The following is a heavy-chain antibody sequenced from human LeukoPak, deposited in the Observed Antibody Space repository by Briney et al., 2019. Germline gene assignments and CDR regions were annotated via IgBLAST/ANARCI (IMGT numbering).Heavy chain of an antibody. D-gene: IGHD4-11*01. V-gene: IGHV4-39*07. Sequence: SETLSLTCTVSGGSISSSSYYWGWIRQPPGKGLEWIGEINRSGSTNYNPSLKSRVTISVDTSKNQFSLKLSSVTAADTAVYYCARGQGNYVYDYWGQGTLVTVSS. CDR1: GGSISSSSYY. CDR2: INRSGST. CDR3: ARGQGNYVYDY. J-gene: IGHJ4*02.